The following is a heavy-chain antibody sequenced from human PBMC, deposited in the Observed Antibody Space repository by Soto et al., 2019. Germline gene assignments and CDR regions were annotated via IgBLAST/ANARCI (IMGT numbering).Heavy chain of an antibody. CDR3: ARESEDLTSNFDY. CDR2: ISGTTNYI. Sequence: GGSLRLSCAASGFTFTRYRMNWVRQAPGKGLEWVSSISGTTNYIYYGDSMKGRFTISRDNAKNSLYLEMNSLRAEDTAVYYCARESEDLTSNFDYWGQGTLVTVSS. V-gene: IGHV3-21*06. CDR1: GFTFTRYR. J-gene: IGHJ4*02.